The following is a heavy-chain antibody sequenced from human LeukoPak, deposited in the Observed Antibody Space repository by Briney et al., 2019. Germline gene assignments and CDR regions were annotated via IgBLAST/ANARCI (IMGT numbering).Heavy chain of an antibody. CDR3: ARDSYGDYRVWFDH. J-gene: IGHJ5*02. CDR2: ISSGNSNI. D-gene: IGHD4-17*01. V-gene: IGHV3-48*01. Sequence: GGSLRLSCAASGFTFSSYTMNWVRQAPGKGLEWVSYISSGNSNIYYADSVKGRFTISRDNAKNSLYLQMNSLRAEDTAVYYCARDSYGDYRVWFDHWGQGTLVTVSS. CDR1: GFTFSSYT.